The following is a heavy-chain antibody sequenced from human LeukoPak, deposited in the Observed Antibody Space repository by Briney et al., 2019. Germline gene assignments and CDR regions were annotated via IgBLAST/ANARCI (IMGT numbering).Heavy chain of an antibody. V-gene: IGHV4-34*01. CDR2: INHSGST. CDR3: ARDRAYGSGSYVDY. CDR1: GGFISRYY. Sequence: SETLSLTCTVSGGFISRYYWSWIRQPPGKGLEWIGEINHSGSTNYNPSLKSRVTISVDTSKNQFSLKLSSVTAADTAVYYCARDRAYGSGSYVDYWGQGTLVTVSS. D-gene: IGHD3-10*01. J-gene: IGHJ4*02.